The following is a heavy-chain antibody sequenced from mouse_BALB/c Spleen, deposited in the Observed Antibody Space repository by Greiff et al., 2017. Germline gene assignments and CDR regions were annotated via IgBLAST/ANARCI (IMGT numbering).Heavy chain of an antibody. CDR1: GYSITSGYY. J-gene: IGHJ4*01. Sequence: ESGPGLVKPSQSLSLTCSVTGYSITSGYYWNWIRQFPGNKLEWMGYISYDGSNNYNPSLKNRISITRDTSKNQFFLKLNSVTTEDTATYYCARGDYGNWFYAMDYWGQGTSVTVSS. V-gene: IGHV3-6*02. D-gene: IGHD2-1*01. CDR2: ISYDGSN. CDR3: ARGDYGNWFYAMDY.